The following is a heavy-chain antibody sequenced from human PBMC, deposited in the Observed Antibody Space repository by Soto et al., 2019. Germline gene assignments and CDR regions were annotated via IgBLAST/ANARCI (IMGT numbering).Heavy chain of an antibody. Sequence: ASVKVSCKASGYTFTSYYMHWVRQAPGQGLEWMGIINPSGGSTSYAQKFQGRVTMTRDTSTSTVYMELSSLRSEDTAVYYCATPRDSIAAAANDAFDIWGQGTMVTVSS. CDR2: INPSGGST. V-gene: IGHV1-46*03. CDR1: GYTFTSYY. J-gene: IGHJ3*02. CDR3: ATPRDSIAAAANDAFDI. D-gene: IGHD6-13*01.